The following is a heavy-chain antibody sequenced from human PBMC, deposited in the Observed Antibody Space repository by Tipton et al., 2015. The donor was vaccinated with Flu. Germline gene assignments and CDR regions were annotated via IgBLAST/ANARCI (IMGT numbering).Heavy chain of an antibody. CDR2: IYNSAYT. CDR1: GGSISTYY. Sequence: LRLSCTVSGGSISTYYWNWIRQPPGKGLEWIGYIYNSAYTKYHPSLESRVTISADTPKKQFSLQLRSVTAADTAVYYCARDPSLGMPDYFDYWGQGTLVTASS. V-gene: IGHV4-59*12. CDR3: ARDPSLGMPDYFDY. D-gene: IGHD2-2*01. J-gene: IGHJ4*02.